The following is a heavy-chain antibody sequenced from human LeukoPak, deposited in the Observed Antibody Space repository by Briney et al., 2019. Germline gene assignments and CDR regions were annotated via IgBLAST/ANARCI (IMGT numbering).Heavy chain of an antibody. CDR2: IRYDGSNK. J-gene: IGHJ6*03. Sequence: PGGSLTLSCAASGFTFSSYGMHWVRQAPAQGLESVAFIRYDGSNKYYADSVKGRFTISRDNSKNTLYLHVNSLRPADTAVYYCAEGSGYEAQYYYYYMDVWGKGTTVTVSS. CDR3: AEGSGYEAQYYYYYMDV. V-gene: IGHV3-30*02. CDR1: GFTFSSYG. D-gene: IGHD5-12*01.